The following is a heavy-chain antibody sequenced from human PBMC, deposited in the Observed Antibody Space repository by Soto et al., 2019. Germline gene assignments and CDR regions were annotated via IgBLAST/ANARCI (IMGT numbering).Heavy chain of an antibody. D-gene: IGHD3-22*01. V-gene: IGHV1-46*01. J-gene: IGHJ4*02. Sequence: QVQLVQSGAEVKKPGASVKVSCRASGYIFTNYYIHWVRQAPGQGLEWMGIIKTSGGGTNYAQKFQARVPMPRATSRRTVTMNLGSLGSEDTGVYSCAKVSYDSSVNPRGGFAYGGQGTRFTVPS. CDR2: IKTSGGGT. CDR1: GYIFTNYY. CDR3: AKVSYDSSVNPRGGFAY.